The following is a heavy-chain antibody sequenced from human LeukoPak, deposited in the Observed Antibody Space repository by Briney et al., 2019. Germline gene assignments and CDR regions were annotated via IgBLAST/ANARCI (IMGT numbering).Heavy chain of an antibody. CDR1: GYTFTGNY. CDR3: ARGPPGILRFLEWNFPLEY. Sequence: GASVKVSCKASGYTFTGNYIHWVRQAPGQGLEWMGWINPNSGGTNYAQKFQGRVTMTRDTSISTAYMELNSLRSDDTAMYYCARGPPGILRFLEWNFPLEYWGQGTPVTVSS. D-gene: IGHD3-3*01. V-gene: IGHV1-2*02. CDR2: INPNSGGT. J-gene: IGHJ4*02.